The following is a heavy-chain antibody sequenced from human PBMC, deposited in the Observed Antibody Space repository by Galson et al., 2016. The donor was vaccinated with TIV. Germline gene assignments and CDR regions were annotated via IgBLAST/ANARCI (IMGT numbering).Heavy chain of an antibody. J-gene: IGHJ4*02. Sequence: QSGAEVKKSGESLKISCKGSGYRFTNYWIGWVRQMPGKGLEWVAIIYPGDSETRYSPSFQGQVTISADKSINTAFVQWSSLKASDTAMYYCARAFWTSNYFFDFWGQGTLVTVSS. CDR3: ARAFWTSNYFFDF. V-gene: IGHV5-51*01. D-gene: IGHD3/OR15-3a*01. CDR1: GYRFTNYW. CDR2: IYPGDSET.